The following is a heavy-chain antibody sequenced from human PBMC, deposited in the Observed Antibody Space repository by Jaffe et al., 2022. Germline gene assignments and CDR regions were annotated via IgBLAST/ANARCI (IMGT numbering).Heavy chain of an antibody. CDR1: GFTFDDYA. Sequence: EVQLVESGGVVVQPGGSLRLSCAASGFTFDDYAMHWVRQAPGKGLEWVSLISWDGGSTYYADSVKGRFTISRDNSKNSLYLQMNSLRAEDTALYYCAKDPHRYSSSWTLFDYWGQGTLVTVSS. J-gene: IGHJ4*02. D-gene: IGHD6-13*01. CDR3: AKDPHRYSSSWTLFDY. CDR2: ISWDGGST. V-gene: IGHV3-43D*04.